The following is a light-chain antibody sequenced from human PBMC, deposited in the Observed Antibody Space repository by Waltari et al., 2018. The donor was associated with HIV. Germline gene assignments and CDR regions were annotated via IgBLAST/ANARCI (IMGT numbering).Light chain of an antibody. V-gene: IGLV1-47*01. CDR2: RNS. CDR3: AAWDDSLSGYV. J-gene: IGLJ1*01. CDR1: SSNIGSNY. Sequence: QSVLTQPPSASGTPGQRVTISGSGSSSNIGSNYVSWYQQLPGTAHKLTSFRNSQRPSGVPDRFSGSKSGTSASLAISGLRSEDEAEYYCAAWDDSLSGYVFGTGTKVTVL.